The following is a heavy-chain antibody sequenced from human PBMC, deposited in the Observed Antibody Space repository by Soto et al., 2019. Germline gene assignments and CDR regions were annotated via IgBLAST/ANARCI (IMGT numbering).Heavy chain of an antibody. D-gene: IGHD3-10*01. Sequence: PSETLSLTCTVSGGSMSGTNFWNWVRQPPGKGLEWIGEINHTGTTNYNPSLKSRVTISVDTSKNQFSLKLTSVTAADTAVYYCARSLRRGPPFDDWGQGTLVTVSS. V-gene: IGHV4-4*02. J-gene: IGHJ4*02. CDR3: ARSLRRGPPFDD. CDR2: INHTGTT. CDR1: GGSMSGTNF.